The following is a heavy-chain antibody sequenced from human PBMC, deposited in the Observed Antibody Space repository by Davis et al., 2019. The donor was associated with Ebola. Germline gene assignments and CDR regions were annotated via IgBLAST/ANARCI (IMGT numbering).Heavy chain of an antibody. J-gene: IGHJ5*02. CDR3: ARGYTGWFDP. CDR1: GGSISGDY. Sequence: MPSETLSLTCTVSGGSISGDYWSWIRQPPGKGLEWIGYIHDSGSTNYNPSLKSRLTISVDTSKNQFSLKLSSVTVADTAVYYCARGYTGWFDPWGQGTLVTVSS. D-gene: IGHD5-12*01. V-gene: IGHV4-59*12. CDR2: IHDSGST.